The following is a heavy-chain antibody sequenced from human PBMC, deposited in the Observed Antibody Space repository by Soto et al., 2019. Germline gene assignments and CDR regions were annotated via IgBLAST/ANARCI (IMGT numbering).Heavy chain of an antibody. D-gene: IGHD2-21*01. CDR3: ARVLGVGWFDP. CDR2: IKQDGSEK. CDR1: GFTFSSYW. Sequence: GYLRLSCAASGFTFSSYWMSWVRQAPGKGLEWVANIKQDGSEKYYVDSVKGRFTISRDNAKNSLYLQMNSLRAEDTAVYYCARVLGVGWFDPWGQGTLVTVSS. V-gene: IGHV3-7*01. J-gene: IGHJ5*02.